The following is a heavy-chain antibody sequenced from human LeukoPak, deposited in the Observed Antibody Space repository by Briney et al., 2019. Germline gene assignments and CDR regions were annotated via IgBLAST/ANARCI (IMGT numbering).Heavy chain of an antibody. CDR3: ARDGSGWFDY. D-gene: IGHD6-19*01. V-gene: IGHV3-48*03. Sequence: GGSLRLSCAASGFTFSSHEMNWVRQAPGKGLEWVSYISGGGSSTYYEDSVKGRFTISRDNAKNSLYLQMNSLRAADTAVYYCARDGSGWFDYWGQGTKVTVSA. CDR2: ISGGGSST. J-gene: IGHJ4*02. CDR1: GFTFSSHE.